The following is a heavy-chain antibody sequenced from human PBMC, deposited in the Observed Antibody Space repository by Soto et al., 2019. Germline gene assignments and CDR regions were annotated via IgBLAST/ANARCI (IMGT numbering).Heavy chain of an antibody. D-gene: IGHD3-22*01. CDR2: ISSSSSTI. Sequence: EVQLVESGGGLVQPGGSLRLSCAASGFTFSSYSMNWVRQPPGKGLEWVSYISSSSSTIYYADSVKGRFTISRDNAKNSLYLQMNSLRAEDTAVYYCARGAYYYDSSGLSYWGQGTLVTVSS. CDR1: GFTFSSYS. J-gene: IGHJ4*02. CDR3: ARGAYYYDSSGLSY. V-gene: IGHV3-48*01.